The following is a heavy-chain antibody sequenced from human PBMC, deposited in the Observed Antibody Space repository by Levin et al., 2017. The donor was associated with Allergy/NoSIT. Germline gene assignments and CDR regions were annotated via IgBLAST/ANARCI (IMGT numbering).Heavy chain of an antibody. Sequence: GESLKISCAASGFTFSSYGMHWVRQAPGKGLEWVTLISYDGSNKYYADSVKGRFTISRDSSKKTLYLQMNSLRAEDTAVYYCARADVRYDYVWGSYRLGKAVDYWGQGTLVTVSS. D-gene: IGHD3-16*02. V-gene: IGHV3-30*03. CDR1: GFTFSSYG. CDR2: ISYDGSNK. J-gene: IGHJ4*02. CDR3: ARADVRYDYVWGSYRLGKAVDY.